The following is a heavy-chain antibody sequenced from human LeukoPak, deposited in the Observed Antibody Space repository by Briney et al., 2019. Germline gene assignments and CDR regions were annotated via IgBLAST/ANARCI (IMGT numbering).Heavy chain of an antibody. J-gene: IGHJ5*02. V-gene: IGHV1-2*02. Sequence: ASVKVSCKASGYTFTGYYMHWVRQAPGQGLEWMGWINPNSGGTIYAQKFQGRVTMTRDTSISTVYMELSRLRSDDTAVYYCARAPPITRGPFNPWGQGTLVTVSS. CDR3: ARAPPITRGPFNP. D-gene: IGHD3-10*01. CDR2: INPNSGGT. CDR1: GYTFTGYY.